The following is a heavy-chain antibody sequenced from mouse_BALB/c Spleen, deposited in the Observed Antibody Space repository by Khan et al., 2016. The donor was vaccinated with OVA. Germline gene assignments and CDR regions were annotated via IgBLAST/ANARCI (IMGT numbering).Heavy chain of an antibody. J-gene: IGHJ1*01. V-gene: IGHV3-5*02. CDR2: IYYSGTI. Sequence: EVQLVESGPGLVKPSQTMSLTCTVTGISITTGNYRWSWIRQFPGNKLEWIGNIYYSGTITYNPSLTSRTTITRDTSKSQFFLEMNSLTAEDTVTYFCARDYGSLYWYFDVWGAGTTVTVSS. CDR3: ARDYGSLYWYFDV. CDR1: GISITTGNYR. D-gene: IGHD1-1*01.